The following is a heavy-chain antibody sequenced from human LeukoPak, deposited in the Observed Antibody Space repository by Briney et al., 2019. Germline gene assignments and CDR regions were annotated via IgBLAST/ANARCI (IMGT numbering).Heavy chain of an antibody. J-gene: IGHJ6*03. CDR1: GFTFSSYE. Sequence: PGGSLRLSCAASGFTFSSYEMNWVRQAPGKGLEWVSYISSSGSTIYYADSVKGRFTISRDNAKNSLYLQMNSLRAEDTAVYYCAREPWFPVYYYYYMDVWGKGTTVTVSS. D-gene: IGHD3-22*01. V-gene: IGHV3-48*03. CDR2: ISSSGSTI. CDR3: AREPWFPVYYYYYMDV.